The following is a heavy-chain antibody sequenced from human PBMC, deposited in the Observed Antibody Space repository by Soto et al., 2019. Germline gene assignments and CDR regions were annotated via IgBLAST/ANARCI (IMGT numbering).Heavy chain of an antibody. CDR3: TRDASRDSSARGWFDP. J-gene: IGHJ5*02. D-gene: IGHD6-13*01. V-gene: IGHV3-21*01. CDR1: GFTFRGFT. Sequence: GGSLRLSCAASGFTFRGFTMNWVRQAPGKGLEWVSTISNNSAYIYYTDALRGRFTISRDNAKNTLHLQMNSLRAEDTAVYYCTRDASRDSSARGWFDPWGPGTLVTVSS. CDR2: ISNNSAYI.